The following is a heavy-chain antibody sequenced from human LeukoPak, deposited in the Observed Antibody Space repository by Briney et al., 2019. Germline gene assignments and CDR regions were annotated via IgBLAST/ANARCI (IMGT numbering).Heavy chain of an antibody. CDR2: IWSDGSDK. Sequence: GGSRRLSCATSGFTFSHYGMHWVRQAPGKGLEWVAVIWSDGSDKYYGDSVKGRFTISRDNAQKTVYLQMNGLRVEDTAVYYCAKDAQRGFDYSNSLESWGQGALVTVSS. D-gene: IGHD4-11*01. J-gene: IGHJ4*02. V-gene: IGHV3-33*06. CDR3: AKDAQRGFDYSNSLES. CDR1: GFTFSHYG.